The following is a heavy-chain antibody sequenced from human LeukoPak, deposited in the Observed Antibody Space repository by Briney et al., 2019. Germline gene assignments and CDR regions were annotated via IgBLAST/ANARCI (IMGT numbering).Heavy chain of an antibody. CDR2: IWFDGSRR. D-gene: IGHD1-1*01. J-gene: IGHJ3*01. CDR3: ARCLQQEGFDV. CDR1: GFPFSSYG. Sequence: GGSLRLSCAASGFPFSSYGMHWVRQAPGRGLEWLAVIWFDGSRRYYADSVKGRFTISRDSSTLYLQMNSLGVEDTAVYYCARCLQQEGFDVWGQGTMVTVSS. V-gene: IGHV3-33*01.